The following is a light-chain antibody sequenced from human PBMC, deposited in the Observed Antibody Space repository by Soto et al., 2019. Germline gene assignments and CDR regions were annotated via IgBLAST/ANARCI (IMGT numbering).Light chain of an antibody. CDR1: SSNIGAGYD. CDR3: QSYDSSLSV. J-gene: IGLJ1*01. V-gene: IGLV1-40*01. CDR2: GNS. Sequence: QSVLTQPPSVSXAPGQRVTISCTGSSSNIGAGYDVHWYQQLPGTAPKLLIYGNSNRPSGVPDRFSGSKSGTSASLAITGLQAEDEADYYCQSYDSSLSVFGTGTKVTVL.